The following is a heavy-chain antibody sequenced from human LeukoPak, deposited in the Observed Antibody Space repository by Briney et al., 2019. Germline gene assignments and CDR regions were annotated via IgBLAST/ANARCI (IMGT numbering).Heavy chain of an antibody. CDR1: GGSISSGGYS. J-gene: IGHJ4*02. CDR3: ARGQGDIVVVPAAATFDY. D-gene: IGHD2-2*01. V-gene: IGHV4-30-2*01. CDR2: INHSGST. Sequence: SETLSLTCAVSGGSISSGGYSWSWIRQPPGKGLEWIGYINHSGSTNYNPSLKSRVTISVDTSKNQFSLKLSSVTAADTAVYYCARGQGDIVVVPAAATFDYWGQGTLVTVSS.